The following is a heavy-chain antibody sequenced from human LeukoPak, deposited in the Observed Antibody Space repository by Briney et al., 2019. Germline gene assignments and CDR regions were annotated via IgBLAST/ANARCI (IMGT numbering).Heavy chain of an antibody. D-gene: IGHD3-10*01. CDR2: IRNKAENYRT. CDR3: ADVGAGTDY. V-gene: IGHV3-72*01. CDR1: GFSFRGHY. J-gene: IGHJ4*02. Sequence: GGSLRLSCAASGFSFRGHYMDWVRQAPGKALEWIGRIRNKAENYRTEYAASVKGRFTVSRDDSRSSVYLQMTSLKTEDTAVYYCADVGAGTDYWGQGTQVTVSS.